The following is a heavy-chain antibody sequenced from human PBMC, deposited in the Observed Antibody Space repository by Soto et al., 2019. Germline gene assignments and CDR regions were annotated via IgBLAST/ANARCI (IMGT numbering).Heavy chain of an antibody. J-gene: IGHJ6*02. V-gene: IGHV3-23*01. CDR3: AKILDSMDYYYYGMDV. D-gene: IGHD4-4*01. Sequence: GGSLRLSCAASGFTFSSYAMSWVRQAPGKGLEWVSAISGSGGSTYYADSVKGRFTISRDNSKNTLYLQMNSLRAEDTAVYYCAKILDSMDYYYYGMDVWGQGTTVTVSS. CDR1: GFTFSSYA. CDR2: ISGSGGST.